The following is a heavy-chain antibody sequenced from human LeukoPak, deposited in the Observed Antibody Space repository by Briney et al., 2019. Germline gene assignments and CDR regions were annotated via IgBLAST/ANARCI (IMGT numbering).Heavy chain of an antibody. Sequence: ASVKVSFKSSVYTFTGYYIHWVRLAPGQGLEWMGWINPNGGGTNYVQKFQGRVTMTRDTSISTAYLDLSSLRSDDTAVYYCARSHDYTNYVGPWGQGTLVTVSS. J-gene: IGHJ5*02. V-gene: IGHV1-2*02. CDR1: VYTFTGYY. CDR2: INPNGGGT. CDR3: ARSHDYTNYVGP. D-gene: IGHD4-11*01.